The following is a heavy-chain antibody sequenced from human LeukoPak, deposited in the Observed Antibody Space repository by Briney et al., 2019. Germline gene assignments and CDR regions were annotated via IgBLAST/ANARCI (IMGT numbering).Heavy chain of an antibody. V-gene: IGHV3-23*01. CDR1: GFTFSSYA. CDR2: ISGSGGST. CDR3: ANTALTGTTGYYYYMDV. D-gene: IGHD1-7*01. J-gene: IGHJ6*03. Sequence: PGGSLRLSCAASGFTFSSYAMSWVRQAPGKGLEWVSAISGSGGSTYYADSVKGRFTISRDNSKNTLYLQMNSLRAEDTAVYYCANTALTGTTGYYYYMDVWGKGTTVTVSS.